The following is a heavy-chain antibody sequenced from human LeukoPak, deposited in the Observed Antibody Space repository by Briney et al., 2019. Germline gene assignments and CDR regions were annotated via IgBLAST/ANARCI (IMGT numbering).Heavy chain of an antibody. Sequence: SQTLSLTCTVSGGSISSGGYYWSWIRQHPGKGLEWIGYIYYSGSTYYNPSLKSRVTISVDTSKNQFSPKLSSVTAADTAVYYCAAQMATRAHNWFDPWGQGTLVTVSS. D-gene: IGHD5-24*01. J-gene: IGHJ5*02. CDR3: AAQMATRAHNWFDP. CDR2: IYYSGST. CDR1: GGSISSGGYY. V-gene: IGHV4-31*03.